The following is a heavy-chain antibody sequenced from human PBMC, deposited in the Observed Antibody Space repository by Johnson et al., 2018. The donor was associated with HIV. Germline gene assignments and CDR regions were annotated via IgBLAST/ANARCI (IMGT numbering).Heavy chain of an antibody. CDR2: ISYDGSNK. D-gene: IGHD5-12*01. CDR3: ARVGVSGYDLAAFDI. J-gene: IGHJ3*02. CDR1: GFTFSSYA. Sequence: QVQLVESGGGVVQPGRSLRLSCAASGFTFSSYAMHWVRQAPGKGLEWVAVISYDGSNKYYADSVKGRFTISRDNSKNKLYLQMHSLRAEDTAVYYCARVGVSGYDLAAFDIWGQGTMVTVAS. V-gene: IGHV3-30-3*01.